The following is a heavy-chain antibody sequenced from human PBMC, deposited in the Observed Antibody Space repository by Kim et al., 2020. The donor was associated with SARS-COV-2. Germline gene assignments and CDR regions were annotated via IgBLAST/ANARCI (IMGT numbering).Heavy chain of an antibody. CDR1: GYTFTSYG. Sequence: ASVKVSCKASGYTFTSYGISWVRQAPGQGLEWMGWISAYNGNTNYAQKLQGRVTMTTDTSTSTAYMELRSLRSDDTAVYYCARGPSPYYGDYVDPPFDYWGQGTLVTVSS. V-gene: IGHV1-18*01. CDR2: ISAYNGNT. J-gene: IGHJ4*02. D-gene: IGHD4-17*01. CDR3: ARGPSPYYGDYVDPPFDY.